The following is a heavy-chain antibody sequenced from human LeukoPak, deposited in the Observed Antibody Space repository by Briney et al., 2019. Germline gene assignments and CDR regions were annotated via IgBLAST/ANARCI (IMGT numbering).Heavy chain of an antibody. CDR1: GFTFSDYY. D-gene: IGHD3-10*01. Sequence: GGSLRLSCAASGFTFSDYYMSWIRQAPGKGLEWVPYISSSGSTIYYADSVKGRLTISRDNAKHSLYLQMNSLRAEDTAVYYCARGHYYGSGSSQAGAFDIWGQGTMVTVSS. V-gene: IGHV3-11*01. CDR3: ARGHYYGSGSSQAGAFDI. J-gene: IGHJ3*02. CDR2: ISSSGSTI.